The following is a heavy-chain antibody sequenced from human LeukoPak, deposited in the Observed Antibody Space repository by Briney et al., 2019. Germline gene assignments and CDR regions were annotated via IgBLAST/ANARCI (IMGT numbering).Heavy chain of an antibody. V-gene: IGHV3-33*01. J-gene: IGHJ3*02. CDR1: GFTFSSYG. D-gene: IGHD2-21*02. CDR3: ARAHLAYCGGDCPDAFDI. Sequence: PGGSLRLSCAASGFTFSSYGMHWVRQAPGKGLEWVAVIWYDGRNKHYADSVKGRFTISRDNARNTLFLQMNSLRAEDTAVYYCARAHLAYCGGDCPDAFDIWGQGTMVTVSS. CDR2: IWYDGRNK.